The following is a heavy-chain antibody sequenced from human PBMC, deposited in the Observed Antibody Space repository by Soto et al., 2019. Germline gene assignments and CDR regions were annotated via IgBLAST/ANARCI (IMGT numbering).Heavy chain of an antibody. V-gene: IGHV4-59*01. CDR1: GGSISGYY. D-gene: IGHD2-21*02. Sequence: PSETLSLTCTISGGSISGYYWNWIRQPPGKGLEWIGYIYYSGSTNYNPSLKSRVTISVDTSKNQFSLNLSSVTAADTAVYYCARDSPYCGGDCYDFDIWGQGTMVTVSS. J-gene: IGHJ3*02. CDR3: ARDSPYCGGDCYDFDI. CDR2: IYYSGST.